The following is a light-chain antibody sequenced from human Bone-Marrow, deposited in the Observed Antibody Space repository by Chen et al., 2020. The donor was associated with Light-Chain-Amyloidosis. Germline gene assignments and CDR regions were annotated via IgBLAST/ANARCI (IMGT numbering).Light chain of an antibody. Sequence: QSVLTQSPSVSGAPGQRVTISCTGSSSNIGAGYDVHWYQQLPGTAPKLLIYGNSNRPSGVRDRFSGSKSGTSASLAITGLQAEDEADYYCQSYDSSLSGVVFGGGTKLTVL. CDR2: GNS. J-gene: IGLJ2*01. CDR1: SSNIGAGYD. CDR3: QSYDSSLSGVV. V-gene: IGLV1-40*01.